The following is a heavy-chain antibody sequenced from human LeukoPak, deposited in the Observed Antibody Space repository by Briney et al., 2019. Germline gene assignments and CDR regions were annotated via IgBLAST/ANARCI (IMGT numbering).Heavy chain of an antibody. Sequence: GGSLRLSCEASGFIFSDFYMLWFRQSPGTGLVSVSRITSDGSGTTYADSVKGRFTISRDNTKNTLYPQMDSLRAEDTAVYYCVRDSTFGVDYWGQGTLVTVSS. J-gene: IGHJ4*02. V-gene: IGHV3-74*01. D-gene: IGHD3-10*01. CDR3: VRDSTFGVDY. CDR1: GFIFSDFY. CDR2: ITSDGSGT.